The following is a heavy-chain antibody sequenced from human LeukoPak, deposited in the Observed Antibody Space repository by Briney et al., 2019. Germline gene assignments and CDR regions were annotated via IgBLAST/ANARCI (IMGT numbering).Heavy chain of an antibody. V-gene: IGHV1-24*01. CDR2: YDPEHDER. J-gene: IGHJ4*02. D-gene: IGHD3-10*01. CDR1: GHTLRDFS. CDR3: STETAGNY. Sequence: GASVKVSCKAFGHTLRDFSIHWVRQAPGKGLEWMGGYDPEHDERIYSEKFLGRVTLTEDTSTDTAYMELTSLRSDDTAVYYCSTETAGNYWGQGTLVTVSS.